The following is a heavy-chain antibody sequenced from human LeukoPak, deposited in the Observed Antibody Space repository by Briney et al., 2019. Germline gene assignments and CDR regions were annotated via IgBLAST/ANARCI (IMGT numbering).Heavy chain of an antibody. Sequence: KPSETLSLISTGSGCSLSSFYWRWLPPAPGKGLEWVGYIHYSGSTNYNPYLKSRVTISVDTSKKQFSLKLSSVTAADTAVYYCARVTYYYDSSGFDPWGQGTLVTVSS. CDR1: GCSLSSFY. J-gene: IGHJ5*02. V-gene: IGHV4-59*01. CDR2: IHYSGST. D-gene: IGHD3-22*01. CDR3: ARVTYYYDSSGFDP.